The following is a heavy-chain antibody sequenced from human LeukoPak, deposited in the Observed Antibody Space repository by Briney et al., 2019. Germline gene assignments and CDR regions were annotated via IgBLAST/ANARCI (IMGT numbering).Heavy chain of an antibody. V-gene: IGHV3-7*01. CDR2: IKQGGNEK. D-gene: IGHD3-3*01. J-gene: IGHJ4*02. CDR1: GFTFSSYY. Sequence: PGGSLRLSCAASGFTFSSYYMRWVRQAPGKGLEWVANIKQGGNEKYYVDSVNGRFTISRDNAKNSLFLQMNTLRAEDTAVYYCARDLFPLVTNFGVLSYFDYWGQGTLVAVSS. CDR3: ARDLFPLVTNFGVLSYFDY.